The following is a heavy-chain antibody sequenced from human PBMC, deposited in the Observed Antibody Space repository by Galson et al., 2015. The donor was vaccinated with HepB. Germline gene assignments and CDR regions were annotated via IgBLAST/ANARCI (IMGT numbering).Heavy chain of an antibody. CDR3: ATREVVVVTNYWYFDL. V-gene: IGHV3-48*01. CDR1: GFTFSSYS. J-gene: IGHJ2*01. D-gene: IGHD3-22*01. CDR2: ISSSSSTI. Sequence: SLRLSCAASGFTFSSYSMNWVRQAPGKGLEWVSYISSSSSTIYYADSVKGRFTISRDNAKDSLYLQMNSLRAEDTAVYYCATREVVVVTNYWYFDLWGRGTLVTVSS.